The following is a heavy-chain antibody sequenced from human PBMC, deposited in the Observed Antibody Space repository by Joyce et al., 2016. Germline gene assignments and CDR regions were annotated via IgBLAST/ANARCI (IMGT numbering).Heavy chain of an antibody. D-gene: IGHD1-14*01. Sequence: QVLLVQSGATVKRPGSSLKVSCKSSGGAFSNFTVNWVRQAPGQRLGWMGGIITFFEAAKYAEHFQGRVTLTADLSTSTAVMELSSLTSADTAVYYCARGGTSSDHFFFYTLDIWGPGTTVIVSS. V-gene: IGHV1-69*12. CDR1: GGAFSNFT. J-gene: IGHJ6*02. CDR2: IITFFEAA. CDR3: ARGGTSSDHFFFYTLDI.